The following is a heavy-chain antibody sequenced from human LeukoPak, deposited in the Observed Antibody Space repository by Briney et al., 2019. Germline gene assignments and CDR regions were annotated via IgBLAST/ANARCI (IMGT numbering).Heavy chain of an antibody. CDR2: INSDGSTT. V-gene: IGHV3-74*01. CDR3: PRSPYSNSWSFEY. D-gene: IGHD6-13*01. CDR1: GFTFSKFW. Sequence: GGSLRLSCAASGFTFSKFWVHWVRQAPGRGLMWVSRINSDGSTTTYADSVKGRFTISRYNAKNTLSLQMNSLRAEDTAVYFCPRSPYSNSWSFEYWGQGSLVTVSS. J-gene: IGHJ4*02.